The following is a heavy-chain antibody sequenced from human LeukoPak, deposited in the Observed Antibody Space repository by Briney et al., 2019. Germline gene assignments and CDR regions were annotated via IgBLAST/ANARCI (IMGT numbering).Heavy chain of an antibody. V-gene: IGHV4-59*08. Sequence: SETLSLTCTVSGGSISSYYWTWIRKPPGKGLEWIGYIYYSGSTNYNPSLKSRVTISIDTSKNQFSLQLSSVTAADTAVYYCARQGAVTPRRTHYYAMDVWGPGTTVTVSS. CDR2: IYYSGST. CDR3: ARQGAVTPRRTHYYAMDV. J-gene: IGHJ6*02. CDR1: GGSISSYY. D-gene: IGHD4-17*01.